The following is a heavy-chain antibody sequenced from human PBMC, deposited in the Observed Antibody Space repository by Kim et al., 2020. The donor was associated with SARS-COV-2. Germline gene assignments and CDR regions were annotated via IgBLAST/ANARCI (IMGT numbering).Heavy chain of an antibody. D-gene: IGHD5-18*01. CDR1: GFSFSDYY. Sequence: GGSLRLSCAASGFSFSDYYMTWIRQAPGKGLEWVSYISSSGSSTSYADSVKGRFTISRDNAKNSLYLQMNSLGAEDAAVYYCARSGYSHGYRGGFDPWGQGTLVTVSS. CDR2: ISSSGSST. J-gene: IGHJ5*02. V-gene: IGHV3-11*01. CDR3: ARSGYSHGYRGGFDP.